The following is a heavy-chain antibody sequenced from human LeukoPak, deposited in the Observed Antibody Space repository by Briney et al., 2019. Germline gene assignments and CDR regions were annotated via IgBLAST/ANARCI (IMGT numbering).Heavy chain of an antibody. Sequence: ASVKVSCKASGGTFSSYPISWVRQAPGQGLEWMGGIIPIFGTANYAQKFQGRVTITTDESTSTAYMELSSLRSEDTAVYYCASNILAATPYYYYMDVWGKGTTVTVSS. V-gene: IGHV1-69*05. CDR2: IIPIFGTA. CDR1: GGTFSSYP. D-gene: IGHD3-3*02. CDR3: ASNILAATPYYYYMDV. J-gene: IGHJ6*03.